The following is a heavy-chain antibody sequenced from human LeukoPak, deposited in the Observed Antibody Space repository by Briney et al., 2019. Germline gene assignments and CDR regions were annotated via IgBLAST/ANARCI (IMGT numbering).Heavy chain of an antibody. D-gene: IGHD3-3*01. CDR3: AKARGFEFWSATVH. Sequence: SGRSLRLSCAASGFTFDDYGKHWVRQAPGKGLEWVSGISWNGGSIGYADSVKGRFTISRDNAKNSLYLQMNSLRPEDTAYYYCAKARGFEFWSATVHWGQGTLVTVPS. CDR1: GFTFDDYG. V-gene: IGHV3-9*01. CDR2: ISWNGGSI. J-gene: IGHJ4*02.